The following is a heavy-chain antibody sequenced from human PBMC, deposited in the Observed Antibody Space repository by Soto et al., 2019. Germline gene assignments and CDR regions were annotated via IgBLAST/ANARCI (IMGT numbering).Heavy chain of an antibody. Sequence: SVKVSCKASGGTFSSYAISWVRQAPGQGLEWMGGIIPIFGTANYAQKFQGRVTITADESTSTVYMELSSLRSEDTAVYYCANDIIVIPGAKGLDYWGQGALVTVSS. CDR3: ANDIIVIPGAKGLDY. V-gene: IGHV1-69*13. J-gene: IGHJ4*02. CDR2: IIPIFGTA. CDR1: GGTFSSYA. D-gene: IGHD2-2*01.